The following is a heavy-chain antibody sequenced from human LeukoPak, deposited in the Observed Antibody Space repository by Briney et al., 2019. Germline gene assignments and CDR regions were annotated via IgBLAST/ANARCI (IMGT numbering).Heavy chain of an antibody. CDR3: ARGSLRFLEWLPYPDFDY. CDR2: MNPNSGNT. CDR1: GYTFNSYD. J-gene: IGHJ4*02. Sequence: ASVKVSCKASGYTFNSYDINWVRQATGQGLEWMGWMNPNSGNTGYAQKLQGRVTMTTDTSTSTAYMELRSLRSDDTAVYYCARGSLRFLEWLPYPDFDYWGQGTLVTVSS. V-gene: IGHV1-8*01. D-gene: IGHD3-3*01.